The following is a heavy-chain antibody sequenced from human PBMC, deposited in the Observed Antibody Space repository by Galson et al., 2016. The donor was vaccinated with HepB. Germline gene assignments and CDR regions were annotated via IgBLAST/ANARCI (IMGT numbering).Heavy chain of an antibody. J-gene: IGHJ4*02. D-gene: IGHD3-22*01. CDR1: GFTFSTYA. V-gene: IGHV3-23*01. CDR3: AKRDYSDSDGYLPLFDC. CDR2: ITGNGGIT. Sequence: SLRLSCAASGFTFSTYAMSWVRQAPGKGPEWVSAITGNGGITYYTDSVKGRFTISRDNSKNTLYLQMNSLRVDDTAVYYCAKRDYSDSDGYLPLFDCWGQGTLVTVSS.